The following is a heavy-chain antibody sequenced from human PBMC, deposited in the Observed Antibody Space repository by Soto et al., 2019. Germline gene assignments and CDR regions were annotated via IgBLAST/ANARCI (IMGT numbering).Heavy chain of an antibody. V-gene: IGHV3-30*18. J-gene: IGHJ5*02. CDR1: GFTFSSYG. Sequence: QVQLVESGGGVVQPGRSLRLSCAASGFTFSSYGMHWVRQAPGKGLEWVAVISYDGSNKYYADSVKGRFTISRDNSKNTLYLQMNSLRAEDTAVYYCAKDRIEMGMGDFDPWGQGTLVTVSS. D-gene: IGHD3-16*01. CDR3: AKDRIEMGMGDFDP. CDR2: ISYDGSNK.